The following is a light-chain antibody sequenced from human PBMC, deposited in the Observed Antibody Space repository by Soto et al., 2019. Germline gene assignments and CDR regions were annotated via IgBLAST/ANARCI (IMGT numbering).Light chain of an antibody. CDR3: QQYVTSSPRT. CDR1: HTISSSY. Sequence: EIVLTQSPGTLSLSPGERATLSCRASHTISSSYLAWYQQKPGQAPRLLMYGISRSATGIPDRFSGSGSGTYFTLTMTRLEPEDFAVYYCQQYVTSSPRTFGQGTKVEIK. V-gene: IGKV3-20*01. J-gene: IGKJ1*01. CDR2: GIS.